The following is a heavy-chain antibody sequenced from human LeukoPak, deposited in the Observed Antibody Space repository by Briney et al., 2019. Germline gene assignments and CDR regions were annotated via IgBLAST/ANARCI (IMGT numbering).Heavy chain of an antibody. CDR1: GFTFSNYW. CDR3: VRERLRWPRVLDY. Sequence: HPGGSLRLSCAASGFTFSNYWMHWVRQAPGKGLVWVSRISPDGSSTTYADSVKGRFTISRDNAKNTLFLQMNSLRAEDTAVYYCVRERLRWPRVLDYWGQGTLVTVSS. CDR2: ISPDGSST. J-gene: IGHJ4*02. D-gene: IGHD4-23*01. V-gene: IGHV3-74*01.